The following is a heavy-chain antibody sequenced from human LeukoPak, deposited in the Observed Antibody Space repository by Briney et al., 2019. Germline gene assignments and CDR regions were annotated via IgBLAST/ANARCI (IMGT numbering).Heavy chain of an antibody. V-gene: IGHV5-51*01. J-gene: IGHJ4*02. CDR1: GYSFSTYW. Sequence: GESLKISCKGSGYSFSTYWIGWVRQMPGKGLEWMGIIYPGDSDTRYSPSFQGQVTISADKSISTAYLQWSSLKASDTAMHYCVSSSGYYRFDYWGQGTLVTVSS. CDR3: VSSSGYYRFDY. CDR2: IYPGDSDT. D-gene: IGHD3-22*01.